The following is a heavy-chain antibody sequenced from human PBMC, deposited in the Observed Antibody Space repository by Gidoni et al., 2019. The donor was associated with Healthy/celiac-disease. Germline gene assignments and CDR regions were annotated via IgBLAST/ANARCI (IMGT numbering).Heavy chain of an antibody. J-gene: IGHJ4*02. Sequence: QVQLVQSGAEVKKPGSSVKVSCKASGGTFSSYAISWVRQAPGQGLEWMGGIIPIFGTANYAQKVQGRVTITADESTSTAYMELSSLRSEDTAVYYCARGQAPLGYCSGGSCPFDYWGQGTLVTVSS. D-gene: IGHD2-15*01. V-gene: IGHV1-69*01. CDR3: ARGQAPLGYCSGGSCPFDY. CDR1: GGTFSSYA. CDR2: IIPIFGTA.